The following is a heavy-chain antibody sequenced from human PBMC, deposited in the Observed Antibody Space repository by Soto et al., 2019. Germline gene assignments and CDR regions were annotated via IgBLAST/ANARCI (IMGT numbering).Heavy chain of an antibody. J-gene: IGHJ3*02. CDR3: ARVERGTATTVVDAFDI. Sequence: QVQLQQWGAGLLKPSETLSLTCAVYGGSVNSGNYYWSWIRQPPGKGLEWIGEMSHSGGTHFNPSLKRRVTISVETSKNQFSLNLTSVTAADTALYYCARVERGTATTVVDAFDIWGPGTLVTVSS. CDR1: GGSVNSGNYY. V-gene: IGHV4-34*01. D-gene: IGHD1-1*01. CDR2: MSHSGGT.